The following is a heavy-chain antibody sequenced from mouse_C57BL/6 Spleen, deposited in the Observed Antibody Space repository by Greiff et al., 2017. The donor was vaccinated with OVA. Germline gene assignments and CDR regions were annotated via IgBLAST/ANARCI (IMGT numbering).Heavy chain of an antibody. V-gene: IGHV1-15*01. CDR2: IDPETGGT. J-gene: IGHJ4*01. Sequence: QVQLKESGAELVRPGASVTLSCKASGYTFTDYEMHWVKQTPVHGLEWIGAIDPETGGTAYNQKFKGKAILTADKSSSTAYMELRSLTSEDSAVYYCTRKRDGYCLYYAMDYWGQGTSVTVSS. CDR3: TRKRDGYCLYYAMDY. CDR1: GYTFTDYE. D-gene: IGHD2-3*01.